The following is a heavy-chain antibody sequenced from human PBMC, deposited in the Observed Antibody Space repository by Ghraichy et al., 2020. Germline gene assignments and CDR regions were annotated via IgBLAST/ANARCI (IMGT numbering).Heavy chain of an antibody. CDR3: AKPAVAGPLYYYMDV. CDR2: ISASGGST. CDR1: GFTFSSYA. Sequence: GGSLRLSCAASGFTFSSYAMSWVRQAPGKGLEWVSGISASGGSTYYADSVKGRFTISRDSSKNTLYLQMNSLIAEDTAVYHCAKPAVAGPLYYYMDVWGKGTTVTVSS. D-gene: IGHD6-19*01. J-gene: IGHJ6*03. V-gene: IGHV3-23*01.